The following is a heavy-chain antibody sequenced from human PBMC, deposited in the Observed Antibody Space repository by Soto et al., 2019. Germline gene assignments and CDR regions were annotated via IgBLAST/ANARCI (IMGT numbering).Heavy chain of an antibody. J-gene: IGHJ4*02. D-gene: IGHD6-19*01. Sequence: EVQLLESGGGLVQPGGSLRLSCAASGFTFSSYAMSWVRQAPGKGLEWVSVISGSGGSTYYADSVKGRFTISRDNSKNTLYVQMNSLRAEYTAVYYCARRSSGWYFDYWGQGTLVTVSS. CDR3: ARRSSGWYFDY. CDR2: ISGSGGST. CDR1: GFTFSSYA. V-gene: IGHV3-23*01.